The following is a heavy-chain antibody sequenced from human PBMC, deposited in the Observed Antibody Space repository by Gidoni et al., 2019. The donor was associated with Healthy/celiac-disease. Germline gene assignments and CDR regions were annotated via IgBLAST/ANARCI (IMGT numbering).Heavy chain of an antibody. CDR3: AKEHEMATIPSLAAFDI. CDR2: ISGSGGST. CDR1: GFTFRSYA. D-gene: IGHD5-12*01. Sequence: EVQLLESGGGLVQPGGSLGLSCAASGFTFRSYAMSWVRQAPGKGLEWVSAISGSGGSTYYADSVKGRFTISRDNSKNTLYLQMNSLRAEDTAVYYCAKEHEMATIPSLAAFDIWGQGTMVTVSS. V-gene: IGHV3-23*01. J-gene: IGHJ3*02.